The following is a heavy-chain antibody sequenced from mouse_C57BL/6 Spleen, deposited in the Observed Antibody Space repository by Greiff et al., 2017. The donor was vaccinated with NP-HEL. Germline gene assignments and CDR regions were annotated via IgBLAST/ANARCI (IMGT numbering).Heavy chain of an antibody. CDR1: GFTFSDYG. D-gene: IGHD2-1*01. J-gene: IGHJ4*01. CDR2: ISNLAYSI. CDR3: ARGGLYYGNYDYAMDY. Sequence: EVQLQESGGGLVQPGGSLKLSCAASGFTFSDYGMAWVRQAPRKGPEWVAFISNLAYSIYYADTVTGRFTISRENAKNTLYLEMSSLRSEDTAMYYCARGGLYYGNYDYAMDYWGQGTSVTVSS. V-gene: IGHV5-15*01.